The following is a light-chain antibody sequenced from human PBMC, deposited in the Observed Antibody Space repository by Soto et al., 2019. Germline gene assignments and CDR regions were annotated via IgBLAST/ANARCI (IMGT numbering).Light chain of an antibody. V-gene: IGKV1-33*01. CDR2: GAS. CDR1: QDINNY. J-gene: IGKJ3*01. Sequence: DIQMTQSPSSLSASVGDRVTITCQASQDINNYLNWYQQKPGKAPKLLIYGASNLETGVPSRFSGSGSGTDFTFPISSLQPEDLATYYCQQYDILPPFTFGPGTKVDIK. CDR3: QQYDILPPFT.